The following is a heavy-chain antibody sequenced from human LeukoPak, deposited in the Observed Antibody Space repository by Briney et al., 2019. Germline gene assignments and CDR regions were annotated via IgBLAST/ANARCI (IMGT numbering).Heavy chain of an antibody. CDR2: IYYRGST. V-gene: IGHV4-61*01. Sequence: SETLSLTCTVSGGPINSSSYYWSWIRQPPGKGLEWIGYIYYRGSTNYNPSLKSRVTISVDTPKNQCSLKLSSVTAADTAVYYCARRQKYSSSTRYYYYYMDVWGKGTTVTVSS. CDR3: ARRQKYSSSTRYYYYYMDV. J-gene: IGHJ6*03. D-gene: IGHD6-6*01. CDR1: GGPINSSSYY.